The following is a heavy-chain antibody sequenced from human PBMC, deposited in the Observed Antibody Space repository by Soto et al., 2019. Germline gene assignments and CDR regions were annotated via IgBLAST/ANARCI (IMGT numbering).Heavy chain of an antibody. D-gene: IGHD2-2*02. CDR2: ISSSRSYI. CDR1: GFTFSSYS. CDR3: ARVSGDCSSTSCYMGPFDY. J-gene: IGHJ4*02. V-gene: IGHV3-21*01. Sequence: GGSLRLSCAASGFTFSSYSMNWVRQAPGKGLEWVSSISSSRSYIYYADSVKGRFTISRDNAKNSLYLQMNSLRAEDTAVYYCARVSGDCSSTSCYMGPFDYWDQGTLVTVSS.